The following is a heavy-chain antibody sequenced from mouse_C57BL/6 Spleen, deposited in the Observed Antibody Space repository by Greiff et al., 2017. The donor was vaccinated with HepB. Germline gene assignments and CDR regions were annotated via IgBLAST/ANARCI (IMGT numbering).Heavy chain of an antibody. V-gene: IGHV1-18*01. CDR1: GYTFTDYN. J-gene: IGHJ3*01. D-gene: IGHD4-1*01. Sequence: EVQLQQSGPELVKPGASVKIPCKASGYTFTDYNMDWVKQSHGKSLKWIGDINPNNGGTIYNQKYKGKATLTVDKSSSTAYMELRSLASEDTAVYYCAIGGAYWDAWFAYWGQGTLVTVSA. CDR2: INPNNGGT. CDR3: AIGGAYWDAWFAY.